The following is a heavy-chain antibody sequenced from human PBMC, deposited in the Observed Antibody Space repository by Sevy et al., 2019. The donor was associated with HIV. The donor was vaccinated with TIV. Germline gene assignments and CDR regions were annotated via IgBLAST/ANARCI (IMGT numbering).Heavy chain of an antibody. D-gene: IGHD4-17*01. CDR3: VRDGDHYDFDF. V-gene: IGHV3-74*01. J-gene: IGHJ4*02. CDR1: GFTFSSYW. Sequence: GGSLRLSCAASGFTFSSYWMHWVRQAPGQGLVWVSRIYRDGSGTHDADSVKGRFTISRDNARNTLYLQMNSLRAEDTAVYYCVRDGDHYDFDFWGQGTLVTVSS. CDR2: IYRDGSGT.